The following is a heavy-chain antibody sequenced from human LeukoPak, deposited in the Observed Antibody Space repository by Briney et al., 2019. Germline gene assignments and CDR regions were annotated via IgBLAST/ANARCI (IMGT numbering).Heavy chain of an antibody. Sequence: PGRSLRLSCAASGFTFSSYAMHWVRQAPGKGLEWVAVISYDGSNKYYADSVKGRFTISRDNSKNTLYLQLNSLRDEDTAVYYCAKDSRKYSGSYTFDNWGQGTLVTVSS. CDR2: ISYDGSNK. D-gene: IGHD1-26*01. J-gene: IGHJ4*02. CDR3: AKDSRKYSGSYTFDN. V-gene: IGHV3-30-3*01. CDR1: GFTFSSYA.